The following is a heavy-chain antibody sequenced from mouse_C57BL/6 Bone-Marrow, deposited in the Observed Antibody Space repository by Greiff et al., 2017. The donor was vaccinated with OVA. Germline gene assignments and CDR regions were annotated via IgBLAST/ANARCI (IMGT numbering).Heavy chain of an antibody. J-gene: IGHJ4*01. CDR3: VSHGSSYAMDY. CDR1: GFSFNTYA. D-gene: IGHD1-1*01. Sequence: EVQLVESGGGLVQPKGSLKLSCAASGFSFNTYAMNWVRQAPGKGLEWVARIRSKSNNYATYYADSVKDRFTISRDDSESMLYLQMNNLKTEDTAMYYCVSHGSSYAMDYWGQGTSVTVSS. V-gene: IGHV10-1*01. CDR2: IRSKSNNYAT.